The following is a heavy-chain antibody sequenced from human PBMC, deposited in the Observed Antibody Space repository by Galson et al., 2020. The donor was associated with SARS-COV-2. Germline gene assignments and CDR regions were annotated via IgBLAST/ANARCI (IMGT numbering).Heavy chain of an antibody. Sequence: QLGESLKISCAASGFTFSSYGMHWVRQAPGKGLEWVAVIWYDGSNKYYADSVKGRFTISRDNSKNTLYLQMNSLRAEDTAVYYCARGSEWELLRWGQGTLVTVSS. CDR1: GFTFSSYG. D-gene: IGHD1-26*01. J-gene: IGHJ4*02. V-gene: IGHV3-33*01. CDR2: IWYDGSNK. CDR3: ARGSEWELLR.